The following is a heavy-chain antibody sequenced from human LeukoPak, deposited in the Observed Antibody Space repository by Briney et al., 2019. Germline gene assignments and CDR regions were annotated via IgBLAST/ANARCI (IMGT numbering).Heavy chain of an antibody. CDR1: GFTFSSYW. CDR3: ARRCSSTSCLYYYYYMDV. V-gene: IGHV3-7*01. Sequence: GGSLRLSCAASGFTFSSYWMSWVRQAPGKGLEWVANIKQDGSEKYYVDSVKGRFTISGDNAKNSLYLQMNSLRAEDTAVYYCARRCSSTSCLYYYYYMDVWGKGTTVTISS. CDR2: IKQDGSEK. D-gene: IGHD2-2*01. J-gene: IGHJ6*03.